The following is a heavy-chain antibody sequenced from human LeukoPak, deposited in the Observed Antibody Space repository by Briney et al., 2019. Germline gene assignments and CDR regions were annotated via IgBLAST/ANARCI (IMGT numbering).Heavy chain of an antibody. D-gene: IGHD3-3*01. Sequence: SETLSLTCAVYGGSFSGYYWSWIRQPPGKGLEWIGEINHSGSTNYNPPLKSRVTILVDTSKNQFSLKLSSVTAADTAVYYCARGVAPDFWSGYYNLPIGSLKYYYYMDVWGKGTTVTVSS. V-gene: IGHV4-34*01. J-gene: IGHJ6*03. CDR1: GGSFSGYY. CDR3: ARGVAPDFWSGYYNLPIGSLKYYYYMDV. CDR2: INHSGST.